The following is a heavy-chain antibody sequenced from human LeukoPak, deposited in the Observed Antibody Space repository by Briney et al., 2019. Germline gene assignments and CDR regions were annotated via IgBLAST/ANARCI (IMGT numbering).Heavy chain of an antibody. D-gene: IGHD5-12*01. J-gene: IGHJ4*02. CDR1: GGSISSGGYS. V-gene: IGHV4-30-2*01. CDR3: ARGEGGYDSPFDY. CDR2: IYHSGST. Sequence: SEPLSLTCAVSGGSISSGGYSWSWIRQPPGKGLEWIGYIYHSGSTYYNPSLKSRVTISVDRSKNKFSLKLSSVTAADTAVYYCARGEGGYDSPFDYWGQGTLVTVSS.